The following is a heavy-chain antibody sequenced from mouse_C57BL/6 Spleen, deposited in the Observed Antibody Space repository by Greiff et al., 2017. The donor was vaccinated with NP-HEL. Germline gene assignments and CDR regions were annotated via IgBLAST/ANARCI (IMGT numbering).Heavy chain of an antibody. Sequence: EVKLVESGPGLAKPSQTLSLTCSVTGYSITSDYWNWIRKFPGNKLEYMGYISYSGSTYYNPSLTSRISITRDTSKNQYYLQLNSVTTEDTATYYCAKKVTGTAWYFDVWGTGTTVTVSS. J-gene: IGHJ1*03. CDR2: ISYSGST. D-gene: IGHD4-1*01. CDR1: GYSITSDY. CDR3: AKKVTGTAWYFDV. V-gene: IGHV3-8*01.